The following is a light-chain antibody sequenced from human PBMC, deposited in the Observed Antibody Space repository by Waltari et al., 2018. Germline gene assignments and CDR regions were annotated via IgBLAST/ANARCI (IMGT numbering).Light chain of an antibody. Sequence: QSALTQPASVSGSPGQSITISCTGTSHDVGGYNYVSWYQQHPGKAPKLIFYEFTNRPSGISSRFSGSKSGNPPSLPISGLQAEEGADYYCSSYTIRSIPWVFGPGTKVTVL. CDR3: SSYTIRSIPWV. CDR2: EFT. CDR1: SHDVGGYNY. V-gene: IGLV2-14*01. J-gene: IGLJ1*01.